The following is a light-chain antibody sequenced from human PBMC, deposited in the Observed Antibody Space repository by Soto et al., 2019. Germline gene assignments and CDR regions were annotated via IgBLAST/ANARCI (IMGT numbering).Light chain of an antibody. CDR3: QVCNSSSDHVV. Sequence: SYELTQSPSVSVAPGKTARITCGGNNIGNKSVHWYQQKPGQAPVLVIYFDSDRPSGIPERFSGSNSENTATLTISRVEAGDEADYYCQVCNSSSDHVVFGGGTKLTVL. J-gene: IGLJ2*01. CDR1: NIGNKS. V-gene: IGLV3-21*04. CDR2: FDS.